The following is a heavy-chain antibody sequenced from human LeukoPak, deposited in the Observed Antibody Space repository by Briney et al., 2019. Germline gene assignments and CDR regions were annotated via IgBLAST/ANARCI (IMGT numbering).Heavy chain of an antibody. D-gene: IGHD6-13*01. Sequence: SETLSLTCTVSGYSISSGYYWGWIRQPPGKGLEWIGEINHSGSTNYNPSLKSRVTISVDTSKNQFSLKLSSVTAADTAVYYCARHTGIAAAGTGWFDPWGQGTLVTVSS. CDR3: ARHTGIAAAGTGWFDP. CDR1: GYSISSGYY. J-gene: IGHJ5*02. CDR2: INHSGST. V-gene: IGHV4-38-2*02.